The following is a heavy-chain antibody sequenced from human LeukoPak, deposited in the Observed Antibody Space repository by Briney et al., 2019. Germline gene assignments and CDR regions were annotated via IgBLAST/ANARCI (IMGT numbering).Heavy chain of an antibody. CDR2: IWYDGNNK. CDR1: GFTFSSYG. CDR3: AKDTKRYCTSTRCSITDH. D-gene: IGHD2-2*01. V-gene: IGHV3-33*06. J-gene: IGHJ4*02. Sequence: GTSLRLSCAASGFTFSSYGMHWVRQAPGKGLEWVAIIWYDGNNKYHADSVRGRFTISRDNYKNTLYLQMNSLRAEDTAVYYCAKDTKRYCTSTRCSITDHWGQGTLATVSS.